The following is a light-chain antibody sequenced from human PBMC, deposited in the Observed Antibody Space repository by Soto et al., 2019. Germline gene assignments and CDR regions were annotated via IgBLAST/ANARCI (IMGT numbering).Light chain of an antibody. V-gene: IGLV3-9*01. Sequence: SYELTQPLSVSVALGQTATVTCGGDNIGSYNVHWYQQKPGQAPVLVIYRDSNRPSGIPDRFSGSNSGNTATLTISRAQRGDEADYFCQVWDSSLEVVGTGTKLTVL. CDR1: NIGSYN. CDR3: QVWDSSLEV. J-gene: IGLJ1*01. CDR2: RDS.